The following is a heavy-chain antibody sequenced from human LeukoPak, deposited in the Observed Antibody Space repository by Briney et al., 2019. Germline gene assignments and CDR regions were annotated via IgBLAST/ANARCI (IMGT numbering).Heavy chain of an antibody. J-gene: IGHJ4*02. D-gene: IGHD3-9*01. V-gene: IGHV3-21*01. Sequence: GGSLRLSCAASGLSFNSYSMSWVRQAPGKGLEWVSSISAGGGTIYYADSVKGRFTISRDNAKNSLYLQMNSLRAEDTAVYYCARVIRYSDWLLPDYFDYWGQGTLVTVSS. CDR1: GLSFNSYS. CDR2: ISAGGGTI. CDR3: ARVIRYSDWLLPDYFDY.